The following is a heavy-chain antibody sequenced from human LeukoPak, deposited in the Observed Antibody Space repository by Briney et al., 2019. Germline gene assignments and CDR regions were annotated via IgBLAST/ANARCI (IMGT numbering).Heavy chain of an antibody. Sequence: SETLSVTCTVSGGSISSYYWGWIRQPPGKGLEWIGYIYYSGSTNYNPSLKSRVTISVDTSKNQFSLKLSSVTAADTAVYYCATSWGSGSFDFDYWGQGTLVTVSS. D-gene: IGHD2-2*01. V-gene: IGHV4-59*01. CDR2: IYYSGST. CDR1: GGSISSYY. J-gene: IGHJ4*02. CDR3: ATSWGSGSFDFDY.